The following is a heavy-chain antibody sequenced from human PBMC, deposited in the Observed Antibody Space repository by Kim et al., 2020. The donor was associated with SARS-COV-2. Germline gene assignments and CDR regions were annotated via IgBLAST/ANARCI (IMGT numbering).Heavy chain of an antibody. D-gene: IGHD6-13*01. V-gene: IGHV1-46*01. J-gene: IGHJ5*02. CDR3: ARDNPWLAAAGQGWFDP. Sequence: KFQGRVTMTRDTSTSTVYMELSSLRSEDTAVYYCARDNPWLAAAGQGWFDPWGQGTLVTVSS.